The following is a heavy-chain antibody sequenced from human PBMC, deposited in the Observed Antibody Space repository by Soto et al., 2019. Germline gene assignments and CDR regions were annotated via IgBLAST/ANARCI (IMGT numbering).Heavy chain of an antibody. CDR3: ARHRVGGTTAYYSGMDV. CDR2: IIPIFGTA. J-gene: IGHJ6*02. D-gene: IGHD1-26*01. Sequence: QVQLVQSGAEVKKPGSSVKVSCKASGGTFSSYAISWVRQAPGQGLEWMGGIIPIFGTANYAQKFQGRVTITAEETKRKAKRELGSLRSEDTAVYYCARHRVGGTTAYYSGMDVGGQGTTVTVSS. V-gene: IGHV1-69*12. CDR1: GGTFSSYA.